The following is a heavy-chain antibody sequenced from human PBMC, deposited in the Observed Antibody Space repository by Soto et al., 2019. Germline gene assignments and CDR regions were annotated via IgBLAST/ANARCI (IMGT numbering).Heavy chain of an antibody. CDR2: INSDGSTT. V-gene: IGHV3-74*01. CDR3: ARSRYYYGSGTYDY. Sequence: EVQLVESGGALFQPGGSLGLPCEASGSPSSTNWMPWVRQAPGKGLVWVSRINSDGSTTTYADSVKGRCTISRDNAKNILYLQMNSLRGEDTAVYYCARSRYYYGSGTYDYWGQGTLVTVSS. J-gene: IGHJ4*02. D-gene: IGHD3-10*01. CDR1: GSPSSTNW.